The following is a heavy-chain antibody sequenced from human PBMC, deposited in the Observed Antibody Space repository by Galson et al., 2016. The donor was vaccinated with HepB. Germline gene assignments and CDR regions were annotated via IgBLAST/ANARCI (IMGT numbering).Heavy chain of an antibody. V-gene: IGHV4-61*02. Sequence: TLSLTCTVSGASISSGTYYWSWIRQPAGKGLEWFGRIYTSGSTNYNPSLKSRITRSVDTSKNQFSLKLSSVTADDTAVYYCAKGGPRFDCWGQGTLVTVSS. CDR1: GASISSGTYY. CDR2: IYTSGST. CDR3: AKGGPRFDC. J-gene: IGHJ4*02.